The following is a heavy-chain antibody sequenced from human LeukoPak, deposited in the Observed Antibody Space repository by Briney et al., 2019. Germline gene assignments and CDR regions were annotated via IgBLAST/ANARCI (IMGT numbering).Heavy chain of an antibody. V-gene: IGHV1-18*01. CDR3: ARDMTTVTPYYYYYGMDV. CDR2: ISAYNGNT. J-gene: IGHJ6*02. CDR1: GYTFTSYG. D-gene: IGHD4-17*01. Sequence: ASVKVSCKASGYTFTSYGISWVRQAPGQGLEWMGWISAYNGNTNYVQKLQGRVTMTTDTSTSTAYMELRSLRSDDTAVYYCARDMTTVTPYYYYYGMDVWGQGTTVTVSS.